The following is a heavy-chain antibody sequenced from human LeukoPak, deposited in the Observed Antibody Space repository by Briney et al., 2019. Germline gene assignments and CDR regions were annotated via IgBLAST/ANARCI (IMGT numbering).Heavy chain of an antibody. CDR1: GGSISSYY. CDR2: IYYSGST. Sequence: SETLSLTCTVSGGSISSYYWSWIRQPPGKGLEWIGYIYYSGSTNYKSSLKSRVTISVDTSKNQFSLKLSSVTAADTAVYYCARLQWLHYFDYWGQGTLVTVSS. J-gene: IGHJ4*02. D-gene: IGHD6-19*01. CDR3: ARLQWLHYFDY. V-gene: IGHV4-59*08.